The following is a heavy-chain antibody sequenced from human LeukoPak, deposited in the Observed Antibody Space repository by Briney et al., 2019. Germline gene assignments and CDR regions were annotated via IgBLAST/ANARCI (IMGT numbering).Heavy chain of an antibody. D-gene: IGHD3-9*01. CDR1: GFTFSSYG. V-gene: IGHV3-30*02. Sequence: PGGSLRLSCAASGFTFSSYGMHWVRQAPGKGLEWVAFIRYDGSNKYYADSVKGRFTISRDNSKNTLYLQMNGLRAEDTALYYCAKDYDDKFDYWGQGTLVTVSS. CDR2: IRYDGSNK. J-gene: IGHJ4*02. CDR3: AKDYDDKFDY.